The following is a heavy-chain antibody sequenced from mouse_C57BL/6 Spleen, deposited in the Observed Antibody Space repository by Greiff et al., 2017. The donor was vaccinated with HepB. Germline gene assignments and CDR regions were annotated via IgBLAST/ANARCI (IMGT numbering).Heavy chain of an antibody. V-gene: IGHV1-80*01. D-gene: IGHD2-4*01. CDR1: GYAFSSYW. CDR2: IYPGDGDT. CDR3: ARSYDYDSAWFAY. Sequence: QVQLKESGAELVKPGASVKISCKASGYAFSSYWLNWVKQRPGKGLEWIGQIYPGDGDTNYNGKFKGKATLTADKSSSTAYMQLSSLTSEESAVYFCARSYDYDSAWFAYWGQGTLVTVSA. J-gene: IGHJ3*01.